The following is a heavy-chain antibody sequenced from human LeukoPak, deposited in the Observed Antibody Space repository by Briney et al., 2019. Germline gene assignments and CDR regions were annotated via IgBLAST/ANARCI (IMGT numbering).Heavy chain of an antibody. D-gene: IGHD5-24*01. CDR2: ISGDGGST. Sequence: GGSLRLSCAASGFTFDDYAMRWVRQAPGKGLEWVSLISGDGGSTTYADSVKGRFTISRDNSKNSLYLQMNSLRIEDTALYYCAKGDGYDIDYWGQGTLVTVSS. CDR1: GFTFDDYA. CDR3: AKGDGYDIDY. V-gene: IGHV3-43*02. J-gene: IGHJ4*02.